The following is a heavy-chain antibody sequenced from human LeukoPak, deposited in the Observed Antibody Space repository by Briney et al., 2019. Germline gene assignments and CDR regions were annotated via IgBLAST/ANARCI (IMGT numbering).Heavy chain of an antibody. CDR2: ISDSGGST. J-gene: IGHJ4*02. CDR1: RFTFSSYA. Sequence: GGSLRLSCAASRFTFSSYAMSWVRQAPGKGLDWVSAISDSGGSTYYADSVKGRFTISRDNPKNTLYLQMNSLRAEDTAVYFCAKRGIVIRAVIIVGFHKEAYYFDYWGQGALVTVSS. D-gene: IGHD3-10*01. CDR3: AKRGIVIRAVIIVGFHKEAYYFDY. V-gene: IGHV3-23*01.